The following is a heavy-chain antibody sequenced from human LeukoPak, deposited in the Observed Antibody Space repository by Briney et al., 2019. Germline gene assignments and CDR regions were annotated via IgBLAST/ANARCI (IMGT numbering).Heavy chain of an antibody. V-gene: IGHV4-31*03. Sequence: SETLSLTCTVSGGSISSGGYYWSWIRQHPGKGLEWVGYIYYSGSTYYNPSLKSRVTISVDTSKNQFSLKLSSVTAADTAVYYCARHHGNVRQWLSFFDYWGQGTLVTVSS. CDR2: IYYSGST. J-gene: IGHJ4*02. CDR1: GGSISSGGYY. D-gene: IGHD6-19*01. CDR3: ARHHGNVRQWLSFFDY.